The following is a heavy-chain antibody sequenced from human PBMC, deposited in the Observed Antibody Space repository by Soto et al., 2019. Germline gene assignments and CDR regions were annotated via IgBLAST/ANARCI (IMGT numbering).Heavy chain of an antibody. D-gene: IGHD2-2*01. Sequence: GGSLRLSCAASGFTFSSYAMGWVRQAPGTGLEWVSVIDGSGGDTSLADSVKGRFTISRDNSKNTLYLQMNSLRAEDTAVYYCARERYCSSTSCHLDAFDIWGQGTMVTVSS. J-gene: IGHJ3*02. CDR2: IDGSGGDT. CDR3: ARERYCSSTSCHLDAFDI. CDR1: GFTFSSYA. V-gene: IGHV3-23*01.